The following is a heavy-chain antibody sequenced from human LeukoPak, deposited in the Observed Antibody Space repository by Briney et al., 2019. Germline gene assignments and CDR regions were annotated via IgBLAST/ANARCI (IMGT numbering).Heavy chain of an antibody. V-gene: IGHV4-59*01. CDR1: GGSISSYY. CDR2: IYYSGST. CDR3: AGYYGSGSYYVRQANDAFDI. J-gene: IGHJ3*02. Sequence: SETLSLTCTVSGGSISSYYWSWIRQPPGKGLEWIGYIYYSGSTNYNPSLKSRVTISVDTSKNQFSLKLSSVTAADTAAYYCAGYYGSGSYYVRQANDAFDIWGQGTMVTVSS. D-gene: IGHD3-10*01.